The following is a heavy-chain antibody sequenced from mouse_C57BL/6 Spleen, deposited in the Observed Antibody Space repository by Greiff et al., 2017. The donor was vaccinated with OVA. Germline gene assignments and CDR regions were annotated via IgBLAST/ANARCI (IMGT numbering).Heavy chain of an antibody. V-gene: IGHV1-82*01. CDR2: IYPGDGDT. Sequence: QVQLQQSGPELVKPGASVKISCKASGYAFSSSWMNWVKQRPGKGLEWIGRIYPGDGDTNYNGKFKGKATLTADKSSSTAYMQLSSLTSEDSAVYFCARGITTVDYYAMDYWGQGTSVTVSS. CDR1: GYAFSSSW. J-gene: IGHJ4*01. D-gene: IGHD1-1*01. CDR3: ARGITTVDYYAMDY.